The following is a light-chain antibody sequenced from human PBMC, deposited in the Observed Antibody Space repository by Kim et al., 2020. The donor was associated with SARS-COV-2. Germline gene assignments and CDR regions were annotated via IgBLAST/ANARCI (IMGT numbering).Light chain of an antibody. CDR2: GAS. Sequence: IVMTQSPATLSVSPGERATLSCRASQSVSSNLAWYQQKPGQAPRLLIYGASTRATGIPARFSGSGSGTEFTLTISSLQSEDFAVYYCQQYNSWPLLTFGGGTKVEIK. J-gene: IGKJ4*01. CDR1: QSVSSN. CDR3: QQYNSWPLLT. V-gene: IGKV3-15*01.